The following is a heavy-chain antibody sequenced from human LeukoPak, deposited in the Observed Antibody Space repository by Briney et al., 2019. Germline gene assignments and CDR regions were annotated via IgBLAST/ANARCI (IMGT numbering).Heavy chain of an antibody. CDR3: ARVYYGDYGFGYYFDY. CDR2: ISSSGSTI. J-gene: IGHJ4*02. V-gene: IGHV3-48*03. Sequence: GGSLRLSCAASGFTFSSYEMNWVRQAPGKGLEWVSYISSSGSTIYYADSVKGRFTISRDNAKNSLYLQMNSLRAEDTAVYYCARVYYGDYGFGYYFDYWGQGTLVTVSS. CDR1: GFTFSSYE. D-gene: IGHD4-17*01.